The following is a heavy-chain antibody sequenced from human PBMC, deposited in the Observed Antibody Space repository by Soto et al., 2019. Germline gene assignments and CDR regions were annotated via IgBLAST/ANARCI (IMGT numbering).Heavy chain of an antibody. CDR3: AKDPTHVVVPAAIDYFDY. Sequence: GGSLRLSCAASGFTFSSYGMHWVRQAPGKGLEWVAVISYDGSNKYYADSVKGRFTISRDDSNNTLYLQMNSLRAGDTAVYYCAKDPTHVVVPAAIDYFDYWGQGTLVTVSS. CDR1: GFTFSSYG. CDR2: ISYDGSNK. V-gene: IGHV3-30*18. J-gene: IGHJ4*02. D-gene: IGHD2-2*01.